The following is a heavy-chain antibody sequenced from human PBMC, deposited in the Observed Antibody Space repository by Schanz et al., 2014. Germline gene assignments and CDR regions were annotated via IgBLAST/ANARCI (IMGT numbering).Heavy chain of an antibody. Sequence: QVQLVQSGAEVKKPGASVKVSCTASGFNFNNYDINWVRQATGQGLEWMGWMNPKTGNTDHAQKFQGRVTMTTDTSTSTAYMALTDLRSDDTAVYYGARDAADFYDSLTEEDYWGQGTLVTVSS. V-gene: IGHV1-8*01. J-gene: IGHJ4*02. CDR1: GFNFNNYD. CDR2: MNPKTGNT. CDR3: ARDAADFYDSLTEEDY. D-gene: IGHD3-9*01.